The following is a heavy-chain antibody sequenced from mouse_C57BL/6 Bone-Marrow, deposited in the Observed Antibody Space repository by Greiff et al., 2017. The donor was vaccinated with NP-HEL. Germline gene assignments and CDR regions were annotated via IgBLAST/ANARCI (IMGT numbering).Heavy chain of an antibody. CDR1: GYTFTSYW. D-gene: IGHD3-3*01. Sequence: QVQLQQPGAELVRPGSSVELSCKASGYTFTSYWMDWVKQRPGQGLEWIGNIYPSDSETHYNQKFKDKATLTVDKSSSTAYMQLSSLTSEDSAVYYCARKGGQLSYFDYWGQGTTLTVSS. V-gene: IGHV1-61*01. CDR2: IYPSDSET. J-gene: IGHJ2*01. CDR3: ARKGGQLSYFDY.